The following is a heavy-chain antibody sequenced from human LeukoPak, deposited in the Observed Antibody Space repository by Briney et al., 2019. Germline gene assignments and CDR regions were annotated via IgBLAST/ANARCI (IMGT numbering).Heavy chain of an antibody. V-gene: IGHV3-7*01. CDR3: ASLGSGYAFDY. D-gene: IGHD5-12*01. CDR1: GFTFSSYW. Sequence: GGSLRLSCAASGFTFSSYWMSWVRQAPGKGLEWVANIKQDGSEKYYVDSVKGRFTISRDNAKNSLYLQMNSLRAEDTAVYYCASLGSGYAFDYWGQGTLVTVSS. J-gene: IGHJ4*02. CDR2: IKQDGSEK.